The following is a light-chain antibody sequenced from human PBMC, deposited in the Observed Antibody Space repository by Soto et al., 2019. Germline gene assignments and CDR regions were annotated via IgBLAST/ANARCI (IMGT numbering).Light chain of an antibody. J-gene: IGKJ1*01. Sequence: TQSPATLSVSPGERVTLHCRASQSVSSYLAWYQQKPGQAPRLLIYDASNRATGIPARFSGSGSGTDFTLTISGLQPEDFATYFCQQTYFAPRTFGQGTKVDI. CDR3: QQTYFAPRT. V-gene: IGKV3-11*01. CDR1: QSVSSY. CDR2: DAS.